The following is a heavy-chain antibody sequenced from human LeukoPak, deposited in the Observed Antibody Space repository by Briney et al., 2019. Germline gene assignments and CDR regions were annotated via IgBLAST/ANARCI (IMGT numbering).Heavy chain of an antibody. Sequence: GGSLRLSCAASGFTFRNFAMSWVRQAPGKGLEWVSHITNNADATYYADSVKGRFTVSRDNSNNILYLQLDSLRAEDAAVYYCAKDFWSGNYQSCGLDVWAQGSTVTVSS. CDR3: AKDFWSGNYQSCGLDV. CDR1: GFTFRNFA. D-gene: IGHD3-3*01. CDR2: ITNNADAT. V-gene: IGHV3-23*01. J-gene: IGHJ6*02.